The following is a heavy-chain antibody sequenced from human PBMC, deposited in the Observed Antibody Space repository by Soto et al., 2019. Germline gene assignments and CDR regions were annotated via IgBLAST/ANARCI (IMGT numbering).Heavy chain of an antibody. CDR2: IIPILGIA. J-gene: IGHJ4*02. CDR3: ATDRNLGYCSSTSCYYFDY. D-gene: IGHD2-2*01. Sequence: SVKVSCKASGGTFSSYTISWVRQAPGQGLEWMGRIIPILGIANYAQKFQGRVTITADKSTSTAYMELSSLRSEDTAVYYCATDRNLGYCSSTSCYYFDYWGQGTLVTVSS. V-gene: IGHV1-69*02. CDR1: GGTFSSYT.